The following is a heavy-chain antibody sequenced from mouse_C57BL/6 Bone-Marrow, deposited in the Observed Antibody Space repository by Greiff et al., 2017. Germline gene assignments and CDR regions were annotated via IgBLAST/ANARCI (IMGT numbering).Heavy chain of an antibody. Sequence: VQLQQSGAELARPGASVKLSCKASGYTFTSYGISWVKQRTGQGLEWIGDIYPGSGSTNYNEKFKSKATLTVDTSSSTAYMQLSSLTSEDAAVYYCATDIWYFDVWGTGTTVTVSS. CDR2: IYPGSGST. V-gene: IGHV1-81*01. J-gene: IGHJ1*03. CDR1: GYTFTSYG. CDR3: ATDIWYFDV.